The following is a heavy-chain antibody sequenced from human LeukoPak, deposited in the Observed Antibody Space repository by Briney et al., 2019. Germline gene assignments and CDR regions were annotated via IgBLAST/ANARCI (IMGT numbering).Heavy chain of an antibody. D-gene: IGHD3-3*01. CDR3: ARVGYSDFWSGYYWDY. Sequence: GGPLRFSGAASGLTFSSYAMPWVGQAPAKGLNWVAVISYDGSNKYYADSVKGRFTISRDNARNSLYLQMNSLRAEDTAVYYCARVGYSDFWSGYYWDYWGQGTLATVSS. CDR2: ISYDGSNK. J-gene: IGHJ4*02. V-gene: IGHV3-30-3*01. CDR1: GLTFSSYA.